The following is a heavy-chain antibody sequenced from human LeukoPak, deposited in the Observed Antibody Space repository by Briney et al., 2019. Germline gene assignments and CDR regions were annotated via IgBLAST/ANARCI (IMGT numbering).Heavy chain of an antibody. CDR1: GYTFTAYF. CDR2: INPNSGGT. Sequence: ASVKVSCKASGYTFTAYFMHWVRQAPGQGLEWMGWINPNSGGTYYVQKFQGRVTMTRDTSISSAYMNLSSLRSDDTAVYYCGISSGPFDYWGQGTLVTVSS. J-gene: IGHJ4*02. CDR3: GISSGPFDY. V-gene: IGHV1-2*02.